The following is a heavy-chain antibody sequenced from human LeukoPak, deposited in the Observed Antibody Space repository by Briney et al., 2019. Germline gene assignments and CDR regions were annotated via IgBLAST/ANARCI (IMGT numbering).Heavy chain of an antibody. V-gene: IGHV3-21*01. CDR3: ARDEETVAGLNGFDL. Sequence: PGGSLRLSCAASQFAFSSYSMNWFRQAPGKGLEWVASITGGSKYIFYADSVKGRFTISRDNAENSLFLQMNSLRAEDTGVYYCARDEETVAGLNGFDLWGQGTLVTVSS. J-gene: IGHJ4*02. CDR2: ITGGSKYI. CDR1: QFAFSSYS. D-gene: IGHD6-19*01.